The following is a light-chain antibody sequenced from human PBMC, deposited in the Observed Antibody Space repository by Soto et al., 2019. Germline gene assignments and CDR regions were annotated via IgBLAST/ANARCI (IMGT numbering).Light chain of an antibody. CDR2: EVT. J-gene: IGLJ3*02. CDR3: SSYAASNNFYFV. V-gene: IGLV2-8*01. CDR1: SSDVGGYNY. Sequence: QSARNQPPSASGSPGQSVTISCTGTSSDVGGYNYVSWYQQYPGRAPKLMIYEVTKRPSGVPDRFSGSKSGNTASLTVSGLQAEDEADYYCSSYAASNNFYFVFGGGTKVTVL.